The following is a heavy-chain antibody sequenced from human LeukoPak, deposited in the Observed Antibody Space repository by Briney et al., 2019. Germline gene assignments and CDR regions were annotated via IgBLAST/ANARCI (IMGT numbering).Heavy chain of an antibody. V-gene: IGHV3-23*01. CDR1: GFTFSSYA. Sequence: PGGSLRLSCAASGFTFSSYAMGWVRQAPGKGLEWVSAISGSGGSTYYADSVKGRFTISRDNSKNTLYLQMNSLRAEDTAVYYCAKHTYYDSSGYYFHYWGQGTLVTVSS. J-gene: IGHJ4*02. CDR3: AKHTYYDSSGYYFHY. CDR2: ISGSGGST. D-gene: IGHD3-22*01.